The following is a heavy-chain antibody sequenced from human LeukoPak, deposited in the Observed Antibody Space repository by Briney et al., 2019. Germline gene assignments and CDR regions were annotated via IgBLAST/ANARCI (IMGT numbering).Heavy chain of an antibody. D-gene: IGHD3-9*01. Sequence: SVKVSCKASGGTFSSYAISWVRQAPGQGLEWMGGIIPIFGTANYAQKFQGRVTITADESTSTAYMELSSLRSEDTAVYYCASMSRPLYDILTGYPPTNYYYYGMDVWGQGTTVTVSS. CDR2: IIPIFGTA. CDR3: ASMSRPLYDILTGYPPTNYYYYGMDV. J-gene: IGHJ6*02. V-gene: IGHV1-69*13. CDR1: GGTFSSYA.